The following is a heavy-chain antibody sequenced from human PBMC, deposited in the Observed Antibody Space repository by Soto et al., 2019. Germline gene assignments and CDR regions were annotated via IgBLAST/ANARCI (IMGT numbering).Heavy chain of an antibody. CDR2: ILDSGST. J-gene: IGHJ2*01. Sequence: QVQLQESGPGLVKPSETLSLTCTVSGGSISGGVHSWSWIRQPPGKGLECIGHILDSGSTYYNPSLKSRLTISVDTSKNQFSLRLSSVTAADTAVYYCAREIMPLTNDWYFDLWGRGTLVTVSS. CDR1: GGSISGGVHS. CDR3: AREIMPLTNDWYFDL. V-gene: IGHV4-30-4*01. D-gene: IGHD2-8*01.